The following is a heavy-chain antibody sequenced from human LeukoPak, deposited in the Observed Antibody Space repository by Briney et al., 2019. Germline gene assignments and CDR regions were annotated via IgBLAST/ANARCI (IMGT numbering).Heavy chain of an antibody. CDR2: IWYDGSNK. D-gene: IGHD2-21*01. CDR1: GFTFSSYG. CDR3: ARGLQVIYGMDV. V-gene: IGHV3-33*01. Sequence: PGRSLRLSCAASGFTFSSYGMDWVRQAPGKGLEWVAVIWYDGSNKYYADSVKSRFTIPRDNSKNTLYLQMNSLRVEDTAVYYCARGLQVIYGMDVWGKGTTVTVSS. J-gene: IGHJ6*04.